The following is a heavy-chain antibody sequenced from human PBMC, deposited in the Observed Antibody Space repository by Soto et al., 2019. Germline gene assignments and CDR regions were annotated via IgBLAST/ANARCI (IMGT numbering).Heavy chain of an antibody. Sequence: EVQLVESGGGLVQPGGSLRLSCEASRGAFGDYWMHWVRQAPGKGLVWVSRINRDANDIIYADSVKARFTASRDNAKNMVFLQMNSLRVEDTAVYCARDVPHNWFDSWGQGTLVTVSS. D-gene: IGHD3-10*02. J-gene: IGHJ5*01. V-gene: IGHV3-74*01. CDR2: INRDANDI. CDR3: ARDVPHNWFDS. CDR1: RGAFGDYW.